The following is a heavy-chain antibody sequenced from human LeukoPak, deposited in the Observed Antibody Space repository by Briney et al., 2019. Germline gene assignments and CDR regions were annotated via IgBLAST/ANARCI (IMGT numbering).Heavy chain of an antibody. J-gene: IGHJ4*02. CDR3: ARGNVGMSDY. CDR1: GFTFSSYW. CDR2: ITSDGRST. Sequence: SGGSLRLSCAASGFTFSSYWMHWVRQAPGKGLVWVSRITSDGRSTIYADSVKGRFTISRDNAENTLYLQMNSLRAEDTAVYYCARGNVGMSDYWGQGTLVTVSS. V-gene: IGHV3-74*01. D-gene: IGHD7-27*01.